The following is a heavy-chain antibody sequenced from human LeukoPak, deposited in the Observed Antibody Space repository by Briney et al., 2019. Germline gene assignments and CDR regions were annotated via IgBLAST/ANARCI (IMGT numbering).Heavy chain of an antibody. D-gene: IGHD5-18*01. Sequence: PAGSRRLSCAASGFTFSNAWMSWVRQAPGKGLEWVGRIKSKTDGGTTDYAAPVKGRFTISRDDSKNTLYLQMNSLKTEDTAVYYCTTGGQLWPYYFDYWGQGTLVTVSP. CDR3: TTGGQLWPYYFDY. CDR2: IKSKTDGGTT. CDR1: GFTFSNAW. V-gene: IGHV3-15*01. J-gene: IGHJ4*02.